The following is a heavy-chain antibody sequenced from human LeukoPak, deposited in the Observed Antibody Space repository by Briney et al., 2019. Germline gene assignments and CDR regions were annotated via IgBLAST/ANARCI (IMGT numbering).Heavy chain of an antibody. CDR1: GFTFSSYD. V-gene: IGHV3-30*02. D-gene: IGHD6-19*01. Sequence: GGSLRLSCAASGFTFSSYDMHWVRQAPGKGLEWVAYIRFDGSNRYFADSVKGRFTISRDNSKNTLYLQMNSLRAEDTAVYYCAKRGSGSYEFNYWGQGTLVTVSS. CDR2: IRFDGSNR. J-gene: IGHJ4*02. CDR3: AKRGSGSYEFNY.